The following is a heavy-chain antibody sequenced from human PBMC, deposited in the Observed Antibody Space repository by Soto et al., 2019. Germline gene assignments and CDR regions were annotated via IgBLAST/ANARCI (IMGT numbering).Heavy chain of an antibody. D-gene: IGHD3-22*01. CDR1: GYTFTSYY. J-gene: IGHJ6*02. Sequence: ASVKVSCKASGYTFTSYYMHWVRQAPGQGLEWMGIINPSGGSTSYAQKFQGRVTMTRDTSTSTVYMELSSLRSEDTAVYYCARKHSSGSITPLGYYGMDVWGQGPTVTVSS. CDR2: INPSGGST. CDR3: ARKHSSGSITPLGYYGMDV. V-gene: IGHV1-46*01.